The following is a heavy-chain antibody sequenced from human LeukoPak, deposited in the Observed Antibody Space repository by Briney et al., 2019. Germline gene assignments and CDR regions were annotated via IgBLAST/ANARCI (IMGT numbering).Heavy chain of an antibody. CDR1: GGTFSSYA. D-gene: IGHD2-15*01. Sequence: GASVKVSCKASGGTFSSYAISWVRQAPGQGLEWMGGIIPIFGTANYAQKFQGRVTITAGESTSTAYMELSSLRSEDTAVYYCATLNSCSGGSCLDYWGQGTLVTVSS. V-gene: IGHV1-69*01. CDR3: ATLNSCSGGSCLDY. J-gene: IGHJ4*02. CDR2: IIPIFGTA.